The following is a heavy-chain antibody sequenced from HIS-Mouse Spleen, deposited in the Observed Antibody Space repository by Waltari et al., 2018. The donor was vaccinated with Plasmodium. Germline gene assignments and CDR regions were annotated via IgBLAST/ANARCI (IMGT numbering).Heavy chain of an antibody. Sequence: EVQLVESGGGLVQPGGSLRLPCAASGFPFSSYWVSWVRQAPGKGLEWVGNIKQDGSEKYYVDSVKGRFTIARDNAKNSLYLQMNSLRAEDTAVYYCASSWYWYFDLWGRGTLVTVSS. CDR1: GFPFSSYW. V-gene: IGHV3-7*01. CDR2: IKQDGSEK. CDR3: ASSWYWYFDL. D-gene: IGHD6-13*01. J-gene: IGHJ2*01.